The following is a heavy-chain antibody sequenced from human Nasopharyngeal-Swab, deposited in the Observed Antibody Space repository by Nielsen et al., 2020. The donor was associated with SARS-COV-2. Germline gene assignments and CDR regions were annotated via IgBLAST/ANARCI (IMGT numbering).Heavy chain of an antibody. Sequence: SETLSLTCTVSGGSVSSGSYYWSWIRQPPGKGLEWIGYIYYSGSTNYNPSLKSRVTISVDTSKNQFSLKLSSVTAVDTAVYYCARDLLYGDFYYYYGMDVWGQGTTVTVSS. CDR3: ARDLLYGDFYYYYGMDV. D-gene: IGHD4-17*01. CDR2: IYYSGST. J-gene: IGHJ6*02. V-gene: IGHV4-61*01. CDR1: GGSVSSGSYY.